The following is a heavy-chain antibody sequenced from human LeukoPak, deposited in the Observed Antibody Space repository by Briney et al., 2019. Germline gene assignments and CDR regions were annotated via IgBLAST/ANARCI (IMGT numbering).Heavy chain of an antibody. CDR1: GYTLSNFG. J-gene: IGHJ4*02. V-gene: IGHV1-18*01. CDR2: ISAYNGNT. Sequence: GASVKVSCKASGYTLSNFGISWVRQAPAQGLEWMGWISAYNGNTRSAQKFQGRVTMTTDTSTNTAYMELTSLRSDDTAVFFCARGSGSSFDYWGQGTLVTVSS. D-gene: IGHD1-26*01. CDR3: ARGSGSSFDY.